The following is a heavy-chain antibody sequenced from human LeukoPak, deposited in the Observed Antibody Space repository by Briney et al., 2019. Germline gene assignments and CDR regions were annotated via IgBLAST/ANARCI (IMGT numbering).Heavy chain of an antibody. CDR1: GFTVSSNY. V-gene: IGHV3-66*01. Sequence: GGSLRLSCVASGFTVSSNYMSWVRQAPGKGLEWVSAIYSGSVTNYADSVKGRFTISRDDSKNMLYLQMKSLRAEDTAVYYCARGFSQSDRSGVAPAYWGQGTLVVVSS. J-gene: IGHJ4*02. CDR3: ARGFSQSDRSGVAPAY. D-gene: IGHD3-22*01. CDR2: IYSGSVT.